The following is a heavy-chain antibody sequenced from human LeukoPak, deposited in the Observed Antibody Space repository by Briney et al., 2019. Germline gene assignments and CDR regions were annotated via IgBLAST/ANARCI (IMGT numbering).Heavy chain of an antibody. Sequence: PGGSLQLSCAASGFTFRNYWMTWVRQSPGKGLEWVAIIKPDGSDKYHVDSVKGRFTISRDNAKNSLYLQMSSLRAEDTAVYYCARGGHRQKEFWGQGTLVTVSS. CDR1: GFTFRNYW. CDR2: IKPDGSDK. J-gene: IGHJ4*02. CDR3: ARGGHRQKEF. D-gene: IGHD3-10*01. V-gene: IGHV3-7*01.